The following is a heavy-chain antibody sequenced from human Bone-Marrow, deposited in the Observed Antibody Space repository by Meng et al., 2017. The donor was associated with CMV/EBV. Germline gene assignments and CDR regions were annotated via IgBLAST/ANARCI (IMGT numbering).Heavy chain of an antibody. CDR2: AKKKANSYTT. D-gene: IGHD1-26*01. V-gene: IGHV3-72*01. CDR3: ARGYRSFDS. CDR1: GFTFSDHY. Sequence: GESLKISCAASGFTFSDHYMDWVRQAPGNGLEWVGRAKKKANSYTTEYAASVKGRFTVSRDDSKNSLYLQMNSLKTEDTAVYYCARGYRSFDSLGQGTLVTVSS. J-gene: IGHJ4*02.